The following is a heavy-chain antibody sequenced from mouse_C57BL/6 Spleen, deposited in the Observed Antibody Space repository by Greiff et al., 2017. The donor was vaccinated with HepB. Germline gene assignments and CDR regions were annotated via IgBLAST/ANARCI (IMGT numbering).Heavy chain of an antibody. D-gene: IGHD2-3*01. Sequence: QVQLQQSGTELVKPGASVKLSCKASGYTFTSYWMHWVKQRPGQGLEWIGNINPSNGGTNYNAKFKSKATLTVDKSSSTAYMQLSSLTSEDSAVYYCARYDGYTYAMDYWGQGTSVTVSS. V-gene: IGHV1-53*01. J-gene: IGHJ4*01. CDR3: ARYDGYTYAMDY. CDR2: INPSNGGT. CDR1: GYTFTSYW.